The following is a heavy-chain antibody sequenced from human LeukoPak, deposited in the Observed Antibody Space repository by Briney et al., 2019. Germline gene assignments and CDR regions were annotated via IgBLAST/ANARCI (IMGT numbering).Heavy chain of an antibody. CDR3: ARVSGSYYVVDY. CDR1: GGSISSGGYY. J-gene: IGHJ4*02. CDR2: IYYSGST. D-gene: IGHD1-26*01. V-gene: IGHV4-31*03. Sequence: PSETLPLTCSVSGGSISSGGYYWSWIRQHPGKGLEWIGYIYYSGSTYYNASLKSRLTISVDTSKNQFSLKLSSVTAADTAVYYCARVSGSYYVVDYWGQGTLVTASS.